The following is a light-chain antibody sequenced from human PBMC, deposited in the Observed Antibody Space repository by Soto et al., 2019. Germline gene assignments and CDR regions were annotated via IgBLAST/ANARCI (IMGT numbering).Light chain of an antibody. J-gene: IGLJ1*01. CDR3: ATWDDGLSADV. CDR1: SSNIGGNT. Sequence: QSVLTQPRSASGTPGQRVTFSCSGSSSNIGGNTVSWFQHLPRTAPKLLIFSNSQRPSGVPDRFSGAKSGTSASLAISGLQSEDEANYYCATWDDGLSADVFGTGTKLTVL. CDR2: SNS. V-gene: IGLV1-44*01.